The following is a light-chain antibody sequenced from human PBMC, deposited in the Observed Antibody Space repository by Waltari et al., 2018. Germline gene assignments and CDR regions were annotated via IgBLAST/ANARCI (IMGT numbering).Light chain of an antibody. V-gene: IGLV2-8*01. J-gene: IGLJ3*02. CDR1: NNDVGAYQY. CDR3: CSYAGADSLL. Sequence: QSALTQPPSASGSLGQSVTISCTGTNNDVGAYQYVSWYQQYPGKAPKLLIYDVTKRHSGVSDRFSGSKSGRTASLTVSGLQPEDEAIYSCCSYAGADSLLFGGGTKLTVL. CDR2: DVT.